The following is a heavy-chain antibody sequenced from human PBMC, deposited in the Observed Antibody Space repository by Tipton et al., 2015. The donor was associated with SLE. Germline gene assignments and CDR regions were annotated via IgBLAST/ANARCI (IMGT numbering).Heavy chain of an antibody. Sequence: LRLSCTVSGGSIRSDYWNWIRQPPGKGLEWIGYIDHSGSTKRNPSLRSRVTISVDTSKNQVSLKLTSVTAADAAVYYCARDPFDYYGSGTAFDIWGQGTMVTVSS. CDR1: GGSIRSDY. CDR3: ARDPFDYYGSGTAFDI. D-gene: IGHD3-10*01. J-gene: IGHJ3*02. CDR2: IDHSGST. V-gene: IGHV4-59*12.